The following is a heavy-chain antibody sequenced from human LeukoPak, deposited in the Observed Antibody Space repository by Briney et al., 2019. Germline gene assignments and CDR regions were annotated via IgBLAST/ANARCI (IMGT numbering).Heavy chain of an antibody. J-gene: IGHJ3*02. CDR1: GGSFSGYY. CDR2: INHSGST. CDR3: ARVSPRRDDAFDI. V-gene: IGHV4-34*01. D-gene: IGHD6-6*01. Sequence: PSETLSLTCAVDGGSFSGYYWSWIRQPPGKGLEWIGEINHSGSTNYNPSLKSRVTISVDTSKNQFSLKLSSVTAADTAVYYCARVSPRRDDAFDIWGQGTMVTVSS.